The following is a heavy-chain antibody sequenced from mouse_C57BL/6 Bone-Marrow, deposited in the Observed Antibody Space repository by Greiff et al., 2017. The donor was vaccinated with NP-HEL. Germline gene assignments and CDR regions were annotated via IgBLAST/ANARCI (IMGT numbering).Heavy chain of an antibody. CDR3: ADRSYGSSYVDY. V-gene: IGHV1-55*01. J-gene: IGHJ2*01. D-gene: IGHD1-1*01. CDR1: GYTFTSYW. CDR2: IYPGSGST. Sequence: VKLQQPGAELVKPGASVKMSCKASGYTFTSYWITWVKQRPGQGLEWIGDIYPGSGSTNYNEKFKSKATLTVDTSSSTAYMQLSSLTSEDSAVYYCADRSYGSSYVDYWGQGTTLTVSS.